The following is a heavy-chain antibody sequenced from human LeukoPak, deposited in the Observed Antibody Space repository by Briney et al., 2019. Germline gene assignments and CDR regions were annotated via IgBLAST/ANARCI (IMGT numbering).Heavy chain of an antibody. Sequence: ASVKVSCKASGYTFTSYGISWVRQAPGQGLEWMGWISAYNGNTNYAQKLQGRVTMTTDTSTSTAYMELRSLRSDDTAVYYCARVPDSSGYYYPIDYWSQGTLVTVSS. CDR2: ISAYNGNT. D-gene: IGHD3-22*01. V-gene: IGHV1-18*01. CDR3: ARVPDSSGYYYPIDY. CDR1: GYTFTSYG. J-gene: IGHJ4*02.